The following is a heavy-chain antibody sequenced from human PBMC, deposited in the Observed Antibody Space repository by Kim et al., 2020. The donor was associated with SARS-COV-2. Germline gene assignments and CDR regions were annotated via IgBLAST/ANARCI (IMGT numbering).Heavy chain of an antibody. CDR3: ARDRVFVGATTFPFDY. V-gene: IGHV6-1*01. D-gene: IGHD1-26*01. Sequence: AVSVKSRITINPDPSKNQFSLQLNSVTPEDTAVYYCARDRVFVGATTFPFDYWGQGTLVTVSS. J-gene: IGHJ4*02.